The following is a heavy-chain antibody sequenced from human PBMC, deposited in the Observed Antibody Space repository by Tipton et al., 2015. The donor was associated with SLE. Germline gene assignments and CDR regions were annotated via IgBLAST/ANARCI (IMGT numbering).Heavy chain of an antibody. CDR1: GGSISSYY. D-gene: IGHD4-11*01. V-gene: IGHV4-59*01. CDR2: IYYSGST. CDR3: ARWAGPTVNFDY. J-gene: IGHJ4*02. Sequence: LRLSCTVSGGSISSYYWSWIRQPPGKGLEWIGYIYYSGSTNYNPSLKSRVTISVDTPKNQFSLKLSSVTAADTAVYYCARWAGPTVNFDYWGQGTLVTVPS.